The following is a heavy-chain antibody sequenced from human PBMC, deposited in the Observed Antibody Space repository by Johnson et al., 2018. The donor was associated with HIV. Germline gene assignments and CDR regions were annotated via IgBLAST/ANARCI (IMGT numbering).Heavy chain of an antibody. CDR3: ATCSDQVLLGGDAFDI. CDR2: IRSSGSSI. J-gene: IGHJ3*02. CDR1: GFTFSNAW. Sequence: EVQLVESGGGLVKPGGSLRLSCAASGFTFSNAWMSWVRQAPGKGLECISYIRSSGSSIYYTDSLKGRFTISRDNSKNTLYLQMNSLTTEDTAVYYCATCSDQVLLGGDAFDIWGQGTMVTVSS. V-gene: IGHV3-48*01. D-gene: IGHD3-16*01.